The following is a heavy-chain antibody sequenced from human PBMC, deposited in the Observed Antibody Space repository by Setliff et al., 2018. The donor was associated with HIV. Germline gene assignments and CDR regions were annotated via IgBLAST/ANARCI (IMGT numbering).Heavy chain of an antibody. CDR3: ARHSGVASPNWFDP. J-gene: IGHJ5*02. D-gene: IGHD3-10*01. CDR1: GGSISGHY. CDR2: IYSSGST. V-gene: IGHV4-4*09. Sequence: SETLSLTCTASGGSISGHYWSWIRQPPGRGLEWIGYIYSSGSTNFNPPLQSRVTIPVDTSKNQFSLKLSSVTAADTAVYYCARHSGVASPNWFDPWGQGTLVTVSS.